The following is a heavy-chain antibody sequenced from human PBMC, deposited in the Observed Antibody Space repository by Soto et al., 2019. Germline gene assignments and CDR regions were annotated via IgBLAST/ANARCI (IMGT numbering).Heavy chain of an antibody. J-gene: IGHJ4*02. CDR2: IYYSGST. V-gene: IGHV4-59*08. CDR3: ARRWGTTFDY. CDR1: GGSISNYY. Sequence: QVQLQESGPGLVKPSETLSLTCTVSGGSISNYYWSWIRQPPGKGLEWIGYIYYSGSTNYNPSLKSRVTISVDTSKNQFSLKLSSVTAADTAVYYCARRWGTTFDYWGKGTLVTVSS. D-gene: IGHD3-16*01.